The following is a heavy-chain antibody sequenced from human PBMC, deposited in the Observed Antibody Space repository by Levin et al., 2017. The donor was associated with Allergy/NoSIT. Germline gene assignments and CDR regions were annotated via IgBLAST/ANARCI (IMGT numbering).Heavy chain of an antibody. CDR3: AREVDIVATARGY. J-gene: IGHJ4*02. Sequence: GESLKISCKASGYTFTGYYMHWVRQAPGQGLEWMGWINPNSGGTNYAQKFQGRVTMTRDTSISTAYMELSRLRSDDTAVYYCAREVDIVATARGYWGQGTLVTVSS. D-gene: IGHD5-12*01. CDR1: GYTFTGYY. CDR2: INPNSGGT. V-gene: IGHV1-2*02.